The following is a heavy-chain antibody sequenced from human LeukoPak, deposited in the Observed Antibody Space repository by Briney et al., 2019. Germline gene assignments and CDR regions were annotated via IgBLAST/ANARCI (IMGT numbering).Heavy chain of an antibody. D-gene: IGHD1-1*01. CDR3: ARDDRVERGALPTFEY. CDR2: GYYSGYT. Sequence: SETLSLTCPVSGGSVSSSSYYWGWIRQPPGKGLEWIGSGYYSGYTYLNPTRESRVTISVDTSKNQFSLKLSTVTAADTALYFCARDDRVERGALPTFEYWGQGTLVTVSS. V-gene: IGHV4-39*07. CDR1: GGSVSSSSYY. J-gene: IGHJ4*02.